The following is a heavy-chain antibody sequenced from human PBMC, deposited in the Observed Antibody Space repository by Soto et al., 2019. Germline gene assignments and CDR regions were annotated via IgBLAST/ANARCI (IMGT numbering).Heavy chain of an antibody. CDR2: IYYSGDT. CDR3: AGPPLLTGVHYFDY. Sequence: PSETLSLTCTVSGGSIISGDYYWSWIRQTPGKGLEWIGYIYYSGDTNYNPSLKSRVIISVDTSKNQFSLKLSSVTAADTAVYYWAGPPLLTGVHYFDYGGQGPLAPVPS. V-gene: IGHV4-30-4*01. D-gene: IGHD3-10*01. J-gene: IGHJ4*02. CDR1: GGSIISGDYY.